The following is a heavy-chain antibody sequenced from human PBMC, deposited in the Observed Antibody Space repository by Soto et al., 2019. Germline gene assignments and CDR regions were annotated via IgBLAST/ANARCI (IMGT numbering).Heavy chain of an antibody. Sequence: EVQLVESGGGLVQPGGSLRLSCAASGFTFSSYSMNWVRQAPGKGLEWVSYISSSSSTIYYADSVKGRFTISRDNAKNSLYLQMNSLRDEDTAVYYCARYSPYCSGGSCYMMAYYYGMDVWGQGTTVTVSS. V-gene: IGHV3-48*02. J-gene: IGHJ6*02. CDR3: ARYSPYCSGGSCYMMAYYYGMDV. CDR1: GFTFSSYS. CDR2: ISSSSSTI. D-gene: IGHD2-15*01.